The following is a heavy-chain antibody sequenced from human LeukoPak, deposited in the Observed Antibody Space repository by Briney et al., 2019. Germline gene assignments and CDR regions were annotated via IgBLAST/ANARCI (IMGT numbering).Heavy chain of an antibody. CDR3: AKALSGSSFDY. V-gene: IGHV3-9*01. D-gene: IGHD1-26*01. CDR1: GFTFDDYA. Sequence: GGSLRLSCAASGFTFDDYAMHWVRQAPGKGLEWVSGISWNSGSIGYADSVKGRFTISRDNAENSLYLQMNSLRAEDTALYYCAKALSGSSFDYWGQGTLVTVSS. J-gene: IGHJ4*02. CDR2: ISWNSGSI.